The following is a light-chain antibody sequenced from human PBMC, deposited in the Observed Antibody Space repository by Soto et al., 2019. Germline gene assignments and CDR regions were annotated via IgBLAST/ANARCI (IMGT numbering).Light chain of an antibody. J-gene: IGKJ4*01. CDR3: QQLNNYPRVT. CDR2: GAS. Sequence: DIQLTQSPSFLSASVGDRVTITCRASQGISSYLDWYQQKPGKAPNLLIYGASTLQSGVPSRFRSSGSRTEFTLTISSLQPEDFATYYWQQLNNYPRVTFGGGTKVEIK. CDR1: QGISSY. V-gene: IGKV1-9*01.